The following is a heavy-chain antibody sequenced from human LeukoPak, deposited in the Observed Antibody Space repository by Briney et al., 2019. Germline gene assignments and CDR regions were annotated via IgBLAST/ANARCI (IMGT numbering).Heavy chain of an antibody. J-gene: IGHJ4*02. V-gene: IGHV1-8*02. D-gene: IGHD5-24*01. CDR3: ARATPGGLHGYSSDY. Sequence: ASVKVSCKASGYTFKNYDINWVRQATGQGLEWMGWMNPNSGNTGFAQKFQDRVSMTRDTSINTAYMELTSLRSGDTAVYYCARATPGGLHGYSSDYWGQGTVVTVYS. CDR2: MNPNSGNT. CDR1: GYTFKNYD.